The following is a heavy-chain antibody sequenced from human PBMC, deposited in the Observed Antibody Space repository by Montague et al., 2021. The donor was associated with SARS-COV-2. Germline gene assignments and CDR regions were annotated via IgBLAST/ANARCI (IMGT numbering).Heavy chain of an antibody. D-gene: IGHD3-9*01. CDR3: ATSLSGGYYDILTGYYSGYYYGMDV. CDR1: GRSVGSGSYC. Sequence: SETLSLTCTLAGRSVGSGSYCWSWIRQPPGKGLEWIGDIYDSGSTNYNPSLKSRVTISVDTSKNQSSLKLSSVTAADTAVYYCATSLSGGYYDILTGYYSGYYYGMDVWGQGTTVTVSS. J-gene: IGHJ6*02. CDR2: IYDSGST. V-gene: IGHV4-61*01.